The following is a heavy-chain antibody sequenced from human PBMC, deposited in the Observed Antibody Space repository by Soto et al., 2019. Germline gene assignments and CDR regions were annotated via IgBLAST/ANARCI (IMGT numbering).Heavy chain of an antibody. Sequence: GGSLRLACAASRFTFSNYGMHWVRQAPGKGLEWVAFISHDESNKYYADSIKGRFTISRDNSKNTLYLQMNSLRPEDTAVYDCARESLLVDAAMAPSDHWAHGSLVTV. J-gene: IGHJ4*01. V-gene: IGHV3-30*03. CDR1: RFTFSNYG. CDR2: ISHDESNK. D-gene: IGHD5-18*01. CDR3: ARESLLVDAAMAPSDH.